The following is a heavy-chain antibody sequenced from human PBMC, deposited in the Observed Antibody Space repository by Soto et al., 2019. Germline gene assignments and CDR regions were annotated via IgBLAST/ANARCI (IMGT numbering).Heavy chain of an antibody. J-gene: IGHJ6*02. V-gene: IGHV4-59*01. D-gene: IGHD6-13*01. CDR2: IYYRGST. CDR1: GGSISGYY. Sequence: SETLSLTCTVSGGSISGYYWIWIRQSPGKGLEYIGYIYYRGSTNYNPSLKSRVTMSVDTSRNQFSLKVNSVTAADTAVYYCARQQLLPFYYALDVWGQGTTVTVSS. CDR3: ARQQLLPFYYALDV.